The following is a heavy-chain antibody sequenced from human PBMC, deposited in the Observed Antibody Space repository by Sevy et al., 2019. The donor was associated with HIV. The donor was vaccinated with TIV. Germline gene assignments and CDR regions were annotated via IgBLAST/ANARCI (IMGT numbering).Heavy chain of an antibody. CDR3: ARDLSRPARTTSDAFDM. D-gene: IGHD4-17*01. V-gene: IGHV3-33*01. CDR1: GFTFRNYG. J-gene: IGHJ3*02. CDR2: IWYDGSNK. Sequence: GGSLRLSCAASGFTFRNYGMHWIRQSPGKGLEWVAVIWYDGSNKYYADSVKGQFAISRDNSNSRLYLQLNSLRAEDTAVYYCARDLSRPARTTSDAFDMWGQGTMVTVSS.